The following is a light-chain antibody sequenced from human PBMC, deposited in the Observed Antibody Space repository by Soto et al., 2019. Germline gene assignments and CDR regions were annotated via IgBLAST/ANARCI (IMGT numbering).Light chain of an antibody. Sequence: DIQMTQSPSSLSASVGDRVTITGRVSQSISSYVNGDQQKPGKAPNLLSYAASSLQSGVTSRFSGSGSGTEFTRTISSRQPEEFATYYGQQRYSTPWTGGQGTKVEI. CDR3: QQRYSTPWT. CDR1: QSISSY. V-gene: IGKV1-39*01. CDR2: AAS. J-gene: IGKJ1*01.